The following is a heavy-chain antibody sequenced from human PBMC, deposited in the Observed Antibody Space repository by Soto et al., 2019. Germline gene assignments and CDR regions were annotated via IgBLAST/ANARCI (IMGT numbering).Heavy chain of an antibody. CDR2: ISAYNGNT. Sequence: ASVKVSCKASGYTFTSYGISWVRQAPGQGLEWMGRISAYNGNTNYAQKLQGRVTMTTDTSTSTAYMELRSLRSDDTAVYYCARDPPYSSGWVYYYYYGMDVWGQGTTVTVSS. D-gene: IGHD6-19*01. J-gene: IGHJ6*02. V-gene: IGHV1-18*01. CDR1: GYTFTSYG. CDR3: ARDPPYSSGWVYYYYYGMDV.